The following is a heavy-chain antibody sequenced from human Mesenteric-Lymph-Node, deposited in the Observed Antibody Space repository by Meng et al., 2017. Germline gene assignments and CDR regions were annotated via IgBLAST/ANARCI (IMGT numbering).Heavy chain of an antibody. CDR1: GYTFTGYY. CDR3: ATSGVEDWGY. D-gene: IGHD3-3*01. Sequence: ASVKVSCKASGYTFTGYYMHWVRQAPGKGLEWMGGFDPEDGETIYAQKFQGRVTMTEDTSTDTAYMELSSLRSEDTAVYYCATSGVEDWGYWGQGTLVTVSS. J-gene: IGHJ4*02. V-gene: IGHV1-24*01. CDR2: FDPEDGET.